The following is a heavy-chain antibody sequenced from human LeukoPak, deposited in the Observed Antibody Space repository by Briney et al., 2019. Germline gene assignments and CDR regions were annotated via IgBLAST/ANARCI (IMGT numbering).Heavy chain of an antibody. V-gene: IGHV3-48*01. CDR3: ARSGSGSYLFC. CDR2: ISSSSSTI. J-gene: IGHJ4*02. CDR1: GFTFSSYS. D-gene: IGHD3-10*01. Sequence: GGSLRLSCAASGFTFSSYSMNWVRQAPGKGLEWVSYISSSSSTIYYADSVKGRFTISRDNAKNSLYLQMNSLRAEDTAVYYCARSGSGSYLFCWGQGTLVTVSS.